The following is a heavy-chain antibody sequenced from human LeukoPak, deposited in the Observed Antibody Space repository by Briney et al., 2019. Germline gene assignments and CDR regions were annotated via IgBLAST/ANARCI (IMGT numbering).Heavy chain of an antibody. CDR2: ISFDGAIE. J-gene: IGHJ4*02. Sequence: GGSLRLSCVASGFIFNTRGMHWVRQAPGKGLEWVAFISFDGAIEDYVDSVKGRFTISRDNSKDMLYLQMDSLRAVDTAVYYCAKDRGSYVLDYWGQGSLVIVSA. D-gene: IGHD1-26*01. CDR3: AKDRGSYVLDY. V-gene: IGHV3-30*18. CDR1: GFIFNTRG.